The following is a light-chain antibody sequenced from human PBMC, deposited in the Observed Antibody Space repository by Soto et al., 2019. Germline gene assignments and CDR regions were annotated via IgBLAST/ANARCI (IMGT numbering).Light chain of an antibody. V-gene: IGLV2-14*03. Sequence: QSVLTQPASVSGSTGQSITISCTGTSSDVGGYNYVSWYQQHPGKAPKLMIYDVSNRPSGVSNRFSGSKSGNTASLTISGLQAEDEADYYCSSYTSSSLHVFGTGTKVTV. CDR3: SSYTSSSLHV. J-gene: IGLJ1*01. CDR2: DVS. CDR1: SSDVGGYNY.